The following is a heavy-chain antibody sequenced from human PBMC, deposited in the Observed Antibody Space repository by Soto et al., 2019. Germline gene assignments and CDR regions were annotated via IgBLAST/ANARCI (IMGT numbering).Heavy chain of an antibody. CDR1: GGTFGSYA. J-gene: IGHJ6*02. CDR3: ARAGRSGYDLGYYYGMDV. D-gene: IGHD5-12*01. Sequence: SVKVSCKASGGTFGSYAISWVRQAPGQGLEWMGGIIPIFGTANYAQKFQGRVTITADESTSTAYMELSSLRSEDTAVYYCARAGRSGYDLGYYYGMDVWAKGPRSPSP. CDR2: IIPIFGTA. V-gene: IGHV1-69*13.